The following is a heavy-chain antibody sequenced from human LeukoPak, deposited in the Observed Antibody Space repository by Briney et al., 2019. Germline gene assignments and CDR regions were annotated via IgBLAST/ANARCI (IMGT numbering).Heavy chain of an antibody. CDR2: MNPNSGNT. V-gene: IGHV1-8*01. CDR3: ARGVAAAGTESFDY. CDR1: GYTFTSYD. J-gene: IGHJ4*02. Sequence: HEASVKVSCKASGYTFTSYDINWVRQATGQGLEWMGWMNPNSGNTGYAQKFQGRVTMTRNTSISTAYMELSSLRSEDTAVYYCARGVAAAGTESFDYWGQGTLVTVSS. D-gene: IGHD6-13*01.